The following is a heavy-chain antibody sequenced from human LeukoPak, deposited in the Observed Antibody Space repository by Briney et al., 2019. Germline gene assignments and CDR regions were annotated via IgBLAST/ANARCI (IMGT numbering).Heavy chain of an antibody. CDR1: GFTFSSYS. CDR3: ARDAGFRFDP. Sequence: GGSLRLSCAASGFTFSSYSMNWVRQAPGKGLEWVSYISSSSSTIYYADSVKGRFTISRYNAKNSLYLQMNSLRAEDTAVYYCARDAGFRFDPWGQGTLVTVSS. D-gene: IGHD2-21*01. CDR2: ISSSSSTI. J-gene: IGHJ5*02. V-gene: IGHV3-48*01.